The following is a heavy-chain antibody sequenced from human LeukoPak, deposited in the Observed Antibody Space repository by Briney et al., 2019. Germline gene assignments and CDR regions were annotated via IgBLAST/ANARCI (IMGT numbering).Heavy chain of an antibody. V-gene: IGHV4-31*03. Sequence: SETLSLTCTVSGGSISSGGYYWSWIRQHPGKGLEWIGHIYYSGSTYYNPSLKSRVTISVDTSKNQFSLKLSSVTAADTAVYYCARFRGIAAAGMSFFDPWGQGTLVTVSS. D-gene: IGHD6-13*01. CDR2: IYYSGST. J-gene: IGHJ5*02. CDR3: ARFRGIAAAGMSFFDP. CDR1: GGSISSGGYY.